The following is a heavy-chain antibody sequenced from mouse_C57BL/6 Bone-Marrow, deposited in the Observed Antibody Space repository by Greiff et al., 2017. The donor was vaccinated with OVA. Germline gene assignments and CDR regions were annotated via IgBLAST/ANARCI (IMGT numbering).Heavy chain of an antibody. CDR3: AGGLWFDY. J-gene: IGHJ2*01. Sequence: QVQLQQPGAELVKPGASVKLSCKASGYTFTSYWMQWVKQRPGQGLEWIGEIDPSDSYTNYNQKFKGKATLTVDTSSSTAYMQLSSLTSEDSAVYYCAGGLWFDYWGQGTTLTVSS. V-gene: IGHV1-50*01. CDR2: IDPSDSYT. D-gene: IGHD1-1*02. CDR1: GYTFTSYW.